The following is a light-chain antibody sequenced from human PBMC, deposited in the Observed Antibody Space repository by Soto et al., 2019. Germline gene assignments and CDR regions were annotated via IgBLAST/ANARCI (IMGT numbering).Light chain of an antibody. J-gene: IGKJ4*01. CDR2: AAS. CDR1: QSISSY. CDR3: QQSYSSPLT. Sequence: DIQMTQSPSSLSASVGDRVTITCRASQSISSYLNWYQQKTWKAPKLLIYAASSLQSGATSMFSISGSGTDFTITISSLQPEDFATYYCQQSYSSPLTFGGGTKVEIK. V-gene: IGKV1-39*01.